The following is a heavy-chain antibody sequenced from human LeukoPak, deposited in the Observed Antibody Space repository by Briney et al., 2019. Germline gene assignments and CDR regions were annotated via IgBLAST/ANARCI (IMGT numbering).Heavy chain of an antibody. D-gene: IGHD1-14*01. CDR3: AREGPESCNFDC. V-gene: IGHV1-46*01. CDR1: GYTFTKYY. J-gene: IGHJ4*02. CDR2: TRPSSSRT. Sequence: GASVQVSCKTSGYTFTKYYMHWVRQAPGRGREWRGITRPSSSRTSYPQKFQGRVTMTCDMSTSTFYMELSSLTSDDTAVYYCAREGPESCNFDCWGQGTLVTVSS.